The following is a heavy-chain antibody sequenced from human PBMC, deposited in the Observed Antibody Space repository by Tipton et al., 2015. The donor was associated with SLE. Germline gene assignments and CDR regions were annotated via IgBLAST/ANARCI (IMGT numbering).Heavy chain of an antibody. J-gene: IGHJ4*02. D-gene: IGHD4/OR15-4a*01. CDR2: ISYDGSNK. V-gene: IGHV3-30*04. Sequence: SLRLSCAASGFTFSNYAMHWVRQAPGKGLEWVAVISYDGSNKYYADSVKGRFTISRDNSKNTLYLQMNSLRAEDTAVYYCAGALLLALGHWGQGTLVTVSS. CDR1: GFTFSNYA. CDR3: AGALLLALGH.